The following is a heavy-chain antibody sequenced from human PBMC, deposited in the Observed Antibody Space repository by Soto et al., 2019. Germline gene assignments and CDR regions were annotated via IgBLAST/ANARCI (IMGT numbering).Heavy chain of an antibody. J-gene: IGHJ4*02. CDR3: ASCYGDYEFPCEY. CDR1: GFTFTDYS. Sequence: PGGSLRLSCEGSGFTFTDYSMFWVRQAPGKGLEWVSYISSTSNIAFYVDSVEGRFTTSRDNAKNSLYLQMNSLRDEDTAVYYCASCYGDYEFPCEYWGQGTLVTVSS. D-gene: IGHD4-17*01. V-gene: IGHV3-21*05. CDR2: ISSTSNIA.